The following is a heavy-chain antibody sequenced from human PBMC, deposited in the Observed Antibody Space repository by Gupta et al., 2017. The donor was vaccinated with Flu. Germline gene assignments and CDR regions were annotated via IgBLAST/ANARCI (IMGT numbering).Heavy chain of an antibody. V-gene: IGHV1-2*02. D-gene: IGHD2-21*02. CDR2: INPNSGGT. Sequence: LTGYDMNWGGKAPGKGLEWMEWINPNSGGTNYAQKFKGRVTRTRDTSISTAYMELSRLRSDDTAGYDCGRGWGLHSPFDYWGQGTLVTVSS. CDR3: GRGWGLHSPFDY. CDR1: LTGYD. J-gene: IGHJ4*02.